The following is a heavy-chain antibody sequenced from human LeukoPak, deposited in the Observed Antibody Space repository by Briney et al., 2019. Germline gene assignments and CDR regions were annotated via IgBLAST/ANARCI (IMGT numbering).Heavy chain of an antibody. CDR2: IKQDGSEK. CDR1: GFTFSDYY. CDR3: ARVLAYCGGDCPLDY. V-gene: IGHV3-7*04. D-gene: IGHD2-21*02. J-gene: IGHJ4*02. Sequence: GGSLRLSCAASGFTFSDYYMSWVRQAPGKGLEWVANIKQDGSEKYYVDSVKGRFTISRDNAKNSLYLQMNSLRAEDTAVYYCARVLAYCGGDCPLDYWGQGTLVTVSS.